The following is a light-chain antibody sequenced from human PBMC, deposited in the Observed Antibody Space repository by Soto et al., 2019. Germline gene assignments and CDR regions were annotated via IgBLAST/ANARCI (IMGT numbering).Light chain of an antibody. V-gene: IGLV2-8*01. CDR3: LSYTSANTRV. Sequence: QSALTQPPSASGSPGQSVTISCTGTSSDVGAYDYVCWYQQHPGKAPKLMIYEVNKRPSGVPDRFSGSKSGNTASLTVSGLQAGDEADYYCLSYTSANTRVFGGGTQLTVL. CDR1: SSDVGAYDY. CDR2: EVN. J-gene: IGLJ3*02.